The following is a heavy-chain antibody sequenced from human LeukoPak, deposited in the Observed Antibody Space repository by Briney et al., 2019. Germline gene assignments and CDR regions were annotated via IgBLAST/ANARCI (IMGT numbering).Heavy chain of an antibody. J-gene: IGHJ4*02. CDR3: AREVRYNDDSSGYYYLY. CDR2: IIPIIGIA. D-gene: IGHD3-22*01. CDR1: LGTLSSYA. V-gene: IGHV1-69*10. Sequence: SVTVSCLPSLGTLSSYAISGVGPAPGQGLEWMGRIIPIIGIANYAQKFQGRVTITADNTTSTAYEELICLRAEDTTVYYCAREVRYNDDSSGYYYLYWGQGTLVTVSS.